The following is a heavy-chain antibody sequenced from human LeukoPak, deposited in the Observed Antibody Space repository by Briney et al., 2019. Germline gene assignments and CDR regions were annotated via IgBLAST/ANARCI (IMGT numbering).Heavy chain of an antibody. CDR1: GYTFTSYA. D-gene: IGHD2-2*01. V-gene: IGHV1-2*02. Sequence: ASVKVSCKASGYTFTSYAMNWVRQAPGQGLEWMGWINPNSGGTNYAQKFQGRVTMTRDTSISTAYMELSRLRSDDTAVYYCARWSSPSPFDYWGQGTLVTVSS. CDR3: ARWSSPSPFDY. J-gene: IGHJ4*02. CDR2: INPNSGGT.